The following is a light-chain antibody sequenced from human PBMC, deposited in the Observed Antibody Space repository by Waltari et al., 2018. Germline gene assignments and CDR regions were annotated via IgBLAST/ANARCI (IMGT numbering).Light chain of an antibody. CDR3: CSYTSSTSVT. V-gene: IGLV2-14*03. CDR1: GRDIGTHEY. J-gene: IGLJ2*01. Sequence: SALTQPASVSGSPGQSITISCTGVGRDIGTHEYVSWYQQHPGTAPKLIIYDVSHRPSGVSNRFSGSKSGSSASLTISGLQAEDEADYYCCSYTSSTSVTFGGGTKVTVL. CDR2: DVS.